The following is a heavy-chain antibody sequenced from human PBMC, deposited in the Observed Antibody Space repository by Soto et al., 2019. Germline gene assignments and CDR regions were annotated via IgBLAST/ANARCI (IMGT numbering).Heavy chain of an antibody. V-gene: IGHV1-18*04. CDR3: ARVRVVVGATIDS. J-gene: IGHJ4*02. Sequence: QVQLVQSGSEVMKPGASVKVSCKASGYTFSSNSIHWVRQAPGQGLEWMGWITPFNGDTSYAQKFQGRVTMTPDTSTSTVFMELRSLRFDDTAVYYCARVRVVVGATIDSWGQGILVTVSS. CDR1: GYTFSSNS. D-gene: IGHD2-15*01. CDR2: ITPFNGDT.